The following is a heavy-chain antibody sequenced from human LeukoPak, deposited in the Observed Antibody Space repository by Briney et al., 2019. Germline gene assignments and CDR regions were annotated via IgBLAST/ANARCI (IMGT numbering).Heavy chain of an antibody. V-gene: IGHV3-66*01. D-gene: IGHD2-15*01. CDR1: GFTVSSNY. CDR2: IYSGGST. Sequence: PGGSLRLSCAASGFTVSSNYMSWVRQAPGKGLEWVSVIYSGGSTYYADSVKGRFTISRDNSKNTLYLQMNSLRAEDTAVYYCVVVVSYYFDYWGQGTLVTVSS. J-gene: IGHJ4*02. CDR3: VVVVSYYFDY.